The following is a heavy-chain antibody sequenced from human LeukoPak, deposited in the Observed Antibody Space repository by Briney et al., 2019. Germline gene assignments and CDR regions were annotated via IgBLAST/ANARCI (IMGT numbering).Heavy chain of an antibody. J-gene: IGHJ6*02. CDR3: AKPPPDNYHYYYGMDV. CDR2: IWYDGSNK. V-gene: IGHV3-33*06. CDR1: GFTFSSYG. Sequence: PGRSLRLSCAASGFTFSSYGMHWVRQAPGKGLEWVAVIWYDGSNKYYADSVKGRFTISRDNSKNTLYLQMNSLRAEDTAVYYCAKPPPDNYHYYYGMDVWGQGTTVTVSS.